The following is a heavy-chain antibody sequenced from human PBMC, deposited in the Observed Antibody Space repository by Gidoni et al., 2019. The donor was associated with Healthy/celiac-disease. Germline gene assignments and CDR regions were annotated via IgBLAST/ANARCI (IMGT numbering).Heavy chain of an antibody. CDR1: GFLFRSYA. Sequence: QVQLVESGGGVVQPGRSLSLSCAASGFLFRSYAMHWVRPAPGKGLEWVAVISYDGSNKYYADSVKGRFTISRDNSKNTLYLQMNSRRAEDTAVYYCARALDWNAQTHIDYWGQGTLVTVSS. CDR2: ISYDGSNK. V-gene: IGHV3-30-3*01. J-gene: IGHJ4*02. CDR3: ARALDWNAQTHIDY. D-gene: IGHD1-1*01.